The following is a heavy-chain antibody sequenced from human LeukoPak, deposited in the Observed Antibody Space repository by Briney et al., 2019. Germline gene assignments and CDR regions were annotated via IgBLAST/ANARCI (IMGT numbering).Heavy chain of an antibody. CDR1: GFTFSSYG. Sequence: PGGSLRLSCAASGFTFSSYGIHWVRQAPGKGLEWVANTREDGSEKYYVDSVKGRFTISRDNAKNSLYLQMNSLRAEDTAVYYCARDLAGHYYGSGSSFDYWGQGTLVTVSS. D-gene: IGHD3-10*01. CDR2: TREDGSEK. CDR3: ARDLAGHYYGSGSSFDY. J-gene: IGHJ4*02. V-gene: IGHV3-7*01.